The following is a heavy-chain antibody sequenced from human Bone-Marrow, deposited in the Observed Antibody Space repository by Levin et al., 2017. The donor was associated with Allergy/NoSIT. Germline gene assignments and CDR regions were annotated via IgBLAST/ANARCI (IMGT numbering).Heavy chain of an antibody. D-gene: IGHD1-7*01. CDR1: GFTFSRYA. V-gene: IGHV3-23*01. J-gene: IGHJ6*02. CDR3: AKATSYNWNYGGYYGLDV. Sequence: QSGGSLRLSCAASGFTFSRYAMTWVRQAPGKGLECVSGISGSGGSTYYADSVKGRFTISRDNSKNTLFLQMNSLRAEDSGAYYCAKATSYNWNYGGYYGLDVWGQGTTVTVSS. CDR2: ISGSGGST.